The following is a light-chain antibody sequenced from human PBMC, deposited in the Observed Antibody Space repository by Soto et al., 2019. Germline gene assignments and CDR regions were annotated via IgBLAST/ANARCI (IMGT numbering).Light chain of an antibody. CDR2: VAS. Sequence: DIQMTQAPSSLPASVGDRVSITCRASQTIGNYLNWYQQRPGKAPNLLISVASTLQSGVPSRFSGSGSGTDFTLTITSLQPEDFATYYCQQSYNTPRTFGQGTKVEI. CDR3: QQSYNTPRT. J-gene: IGKJ1*01. V-gene: IGKV1-39*01. CDR1: QTIGNY.